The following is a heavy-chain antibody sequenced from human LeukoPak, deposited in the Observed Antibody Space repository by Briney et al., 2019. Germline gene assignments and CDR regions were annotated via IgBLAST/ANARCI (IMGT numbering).Heavy chain of an antibody. CDR2: IYTSGST. J-gene: IGHJ3*01. D-gene: IGHD3-3*01. CDR3: ARATIFGVVIPD. Sequence: PSETLSLTCTVSGGSISSGSYYWGWIRQPAGKGLEWIVRIYTSGSTNYSPFLKSRVTISVDTSKNQFCLKLSSVTAADTAVYYCARATIFGVVIPDWGQGTMVTVSS. V-gene: IGHV4-61*02. CDR1: GGSISSGSYY.